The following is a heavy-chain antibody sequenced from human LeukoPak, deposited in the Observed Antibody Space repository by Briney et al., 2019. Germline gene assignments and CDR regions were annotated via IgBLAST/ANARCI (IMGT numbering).Heavy chain of an antibody. V-gene: IGHV4-61*01. J-gene: IGHJ4*02. CDR2: ISYRGST. Sequence: PSETLSLTCTVSGGSVSSGSYYWSWIRQPPGKGLEWIGYISYRGSTNYNPSLTSRVAFSVDTSKNQFSLRLKSVTAADTAVYFCARASRGGWSLFDNWGQGTLVTASS. CDR1: GGSVSSGSYY. CDR3: ARASRGGWSLFDN. D-gene: IGHD6-19*01.